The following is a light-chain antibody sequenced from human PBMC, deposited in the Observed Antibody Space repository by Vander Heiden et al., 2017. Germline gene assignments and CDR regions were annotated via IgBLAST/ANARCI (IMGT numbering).Light chain of an antibody. CDR2: WAS. CDR1: ESVLYSSNNGHS. Sequence: IVRTQSPLSLAVSLGERATINCKSSESVLYSSNNGHSLACYQQKPGQPPKLLIYWASTRKSGVADRFSGSGSGTDFTLTISSLQAEDVAVYYCQQYYSTPFTFGPGTKVDIK. V-gene: IGKV4-1*01. J-gene: IGKJ3*01. CDR3: QQYYSTPFT.